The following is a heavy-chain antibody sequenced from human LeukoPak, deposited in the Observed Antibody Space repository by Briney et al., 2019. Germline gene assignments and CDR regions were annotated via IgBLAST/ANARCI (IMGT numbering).Heavy chain of an antibody. CDR2: IRYDGSNK. D-gene: IGHD2/OR15-2a*01. V-gene: IGHV3-30*02. CDR1: GFTFSSYG. J-gene: IGHJ3*02. Sequence: GGSLRLSCAASGFTFSSYGMHWVRQAPGKGLEWVAFIRYDGSNKYYADSVKGRFTISRDNSKNTLYLQMNSLRAEDTAVYYCARSPSQTATFNAFDIWGQGTMVTVSS. CDR3: ARSPSQTATFNAFDI.